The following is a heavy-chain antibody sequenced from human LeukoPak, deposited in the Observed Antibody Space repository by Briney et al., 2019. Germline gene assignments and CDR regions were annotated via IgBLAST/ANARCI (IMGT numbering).Heavy chain of an antibody. J-gene: IGHJ4*02. CDR3: AKDGYSYGVYYFDY. Sequence: GGSLRLSCAASGFTFDDYAMHWVRQAPGKGLEWVSAISGSGGSTYYADSVKGRFTISRDNSKNTLYLQMNSLRAEDTAVYYCAKDGYSYGVYYFDYWGQGTLVTVSS. CDR1: GFTFDDYA. D-gene: IGHD5-18*01. V-gene: IGHV3-23*01. CDR2: ISGSGGST.